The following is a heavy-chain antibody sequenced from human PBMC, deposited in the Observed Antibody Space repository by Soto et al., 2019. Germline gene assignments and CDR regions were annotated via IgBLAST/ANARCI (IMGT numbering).Heavy chain of an antibody. Sequence: SQTLSLTCAISGDSVSSDSAAWNWIRQSPSRGLEWLGRTYYRSKWYNDYAVSVNGRITINPDTSKNHFSLQLNSVTPEDTAVYYCVRSRVFIAVAGMATYYYYYGMDVWGQGTTVTAP. CDR3: VRSRVFIAVAGMATYYYYYGMDV. D-gene: IGHD6-19*01. J-gene: IGHJ6*02. CDR1: GDSVSSDSAA. CDR2: TYYRSKWYN. V-gene: IGHV6-1*01.